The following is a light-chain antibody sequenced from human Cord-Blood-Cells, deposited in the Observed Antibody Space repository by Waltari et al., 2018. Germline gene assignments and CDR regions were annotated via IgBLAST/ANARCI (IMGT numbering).Light chain of an antibody. Sequence: QSALTQPASVAGSPVPSITISCTGTSSDVGSYNLVPWYQQHPGKAPKLMIYEGSKRPSGVSNRFSGSKSGNTASLTISGLQAEDEADYYCCSYAGSSTYVFGTGTKVTVL. V-gene: IGLV2-23*01. CDR1: SSDVGSYNL. CDR2: EGS. J-gene: IGLJ1*01. CDR3: CSYAGSSTYV.